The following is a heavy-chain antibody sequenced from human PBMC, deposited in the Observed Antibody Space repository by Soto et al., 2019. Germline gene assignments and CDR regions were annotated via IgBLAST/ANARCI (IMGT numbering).Heavy chain of an antibody. CDR3: ATNYGSGSTHFAY. Sequence: QVQLVQSGAEVKKPGSSVKVSCTASRGTFSYNTISWVRQAPGQGLEWMGRVIPMVGTSSYAQKFQGRLTITADKSTSTVYMVLNSLRPEDTAVYYCATNYGSGSTHFAYWGQGTLVTVSS. CDR1: RGTFSYNT. V-gene: IGHV1-69*08. D-gene: IGHD3-10*01. J-gene: IGHJ4*02. CDR2: VIPMVGTS.